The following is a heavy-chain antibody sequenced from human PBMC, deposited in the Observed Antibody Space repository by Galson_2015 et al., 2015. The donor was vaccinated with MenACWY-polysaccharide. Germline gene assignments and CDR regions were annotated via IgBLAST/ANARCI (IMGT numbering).Heavy chain of an antibody. CDR3: AKDFHNYGMDV. V-gene: IGHV3-21*06. CDR1: QFTFSSHW. Sequence: SLRLSCAASQFTFSSHWMNWVRQTPGKGLEWVSSISKSGNDMQYTVSVRGRFTISRDVAKNSLFLQMNSLGVEDTAIYYCAKDFHNYGMDVWGHGTTVTVSS. J-gene: IGHJ6*02. CDR2: ISKSGNDM.